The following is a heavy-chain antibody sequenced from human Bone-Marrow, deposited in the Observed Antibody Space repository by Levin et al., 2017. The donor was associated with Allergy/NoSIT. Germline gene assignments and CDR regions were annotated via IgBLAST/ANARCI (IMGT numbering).Heavy chain of an antibody. CDR2: IYHSGRT. J-gene: IGHJ4*02. CDR1: GGSISTGGYS. Sequence: SETLSLTCVVSGGSISTGGYSWSWIRQPPGTGLEYIGYIYHSGRTYYNPSLKSRVSLSVDKSKNQFSLKLSSVTAADTAIYYCARTSPLYASGSLDFWGQGMLVTVSS. D-gene: IGHD3-10*01. CDR3: ARTSPLYASGSLDF. V-gene: IGHV4-30-2*01.